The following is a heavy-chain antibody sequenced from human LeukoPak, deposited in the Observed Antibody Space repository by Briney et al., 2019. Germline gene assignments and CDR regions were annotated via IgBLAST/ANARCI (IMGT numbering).Heavy chain of an antibody. J-gene: IGHJ4*02. CDR1: GFTFSSSA. Sequence: GGSLRLSCAASGFTFSSSAMNWVRQAPGKGLEWVSSINNVGSHIYYADSVKGRFTISRDNAKNSLYLQMNSLRAEDTAVYYCARDMSSSWQDYWGQGTLVTVSS. V-gene: IGHV3-21*04. D-gene: IGHD6-13*01. CDR3: ARDMSSSWQDY. CDR2: INNVGSHI.